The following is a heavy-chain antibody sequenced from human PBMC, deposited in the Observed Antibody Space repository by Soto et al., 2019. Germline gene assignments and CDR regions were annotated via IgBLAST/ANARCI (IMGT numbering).Heavy chain of an antibody. V-gene: IGHV3-7*01. J-gene: IGHJ4*02. CDR2: VKKDGSDQ. Sequence: GGSLRLSCATSGFTFNNYWMSWVRQAPGKGLEWVANVKKDGSDQSYVDSVKGRFTISRDNAKNSIYLQMNSLRAEDTAVYYCVRNSRWGQGTLVTVFS. CDR1: GFTFNNYW. CDR3: VRNSR.